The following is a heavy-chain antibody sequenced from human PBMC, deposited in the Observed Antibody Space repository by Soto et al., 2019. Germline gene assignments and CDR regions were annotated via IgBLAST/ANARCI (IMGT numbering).Heavy chain of an antibody. CDR1: GYTFTSYA. D-gene: IGHD6-13*01. V-gene: IGHV1-18*01. Sequence: QVQLVQSGDEVKKPGASVKVACKASGYTFTSYAINWLRQAPGQVLEWMGWISASNGNTNYAQKFQGRVTMTTDTSTSTAYMELRSLRPDDTAIYYCALPGVAAAGTDYYYVGMDVWGQGTTVTVSS. J-gene: IGHJ6*02. CDR3: ALPGVAAAGTDYYYVGMDV. CDR2: ISASNGNT.